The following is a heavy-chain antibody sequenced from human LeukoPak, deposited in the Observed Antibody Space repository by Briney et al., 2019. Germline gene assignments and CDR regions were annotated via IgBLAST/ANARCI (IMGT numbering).Heavy chain of an antibody. CDR2: IRGSGDNR. D-gene: IGHD6-19*01. V-gene: IGHV3-23*01. CDR3: AKHGYNSGVYDAFDI. CDR1: GFTFSIYA. J-gene: IGHJ3*02. Sequence: PGGSLRLSCAASGFTFSIYAMSWVRQAPGKGLEWVSVIRGSGDNRYYADAVKGRFTISRDNSKKTLHLQMNSLRAEDTAVYYCAKHGYNSGVYDAFDIWGQGTRVTVSS.